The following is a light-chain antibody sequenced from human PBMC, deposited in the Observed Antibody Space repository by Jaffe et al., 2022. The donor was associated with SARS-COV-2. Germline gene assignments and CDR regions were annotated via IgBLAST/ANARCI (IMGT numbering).Light chain of an antibody. CDR2: NNN. J-gene: IGLJ2*01. V-gene: IGLV1-44*01. CDR3: SAWDDNLGGHVV. CDR1: SSNIGKNT. Sequence: QSVLTQPPSVSGTPGQRVTISCSGSSSNIGKNTVTWYQQLPETAPKLLISNNNRRPSGVPDRFSGSKSGTSASLAISGLQSEDEADYYCSAWDDNLGGHVVFGGGTKLTVL.